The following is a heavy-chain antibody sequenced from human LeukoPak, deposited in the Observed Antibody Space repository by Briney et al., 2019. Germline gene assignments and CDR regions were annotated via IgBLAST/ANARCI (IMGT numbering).Heavy chain of an antibody. CDR2: INHSRST. J-gene: IGHJ4*02. Sequence: SETLSLTCAVYGGSFSGYYWSWIRQPPGKGLEWIGEINHSRSTNYNPSLKSRVTISVDTSKNQFSLKLSSVTAADTAVYYCARQRYSSSSKFDYWGRGTLVTVSS. CDR1: GGSFSGYY. CDR3: ARQRYSSSSKFDY. V-gene: IGHV4-34*01. D-gene: IGHD6-6*01.